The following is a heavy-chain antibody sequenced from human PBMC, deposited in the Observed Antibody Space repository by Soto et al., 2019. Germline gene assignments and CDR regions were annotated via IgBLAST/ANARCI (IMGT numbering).Heavy chain of an antibody. CDR2: VSHDGRNT. CDR1: GFTFSDYA. Sequence: VQLVESGGGVVQPGRSLRLSCAASGFTFSDYAMHWVRQAPGKGLEWVAVVSHDGRNTHYADSVKGRFTIYRDSSENTVSLEMTSLRAEDTAVYYCAKGGRQWLVTSDFNYWGQGALVTVSS. CDR3: AKGGRQWLVTSDFNY. V-gene: IGHV3-30*18. D-gene: IGHD6-19*01. J-gene: IGHJ4*02.